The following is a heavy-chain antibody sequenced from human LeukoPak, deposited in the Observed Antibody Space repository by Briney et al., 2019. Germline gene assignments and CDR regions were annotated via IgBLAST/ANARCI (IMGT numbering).Heavy chain of an antibody. J-gene: IGHJ4*02. V-gene: IGHV4-28*01. CDR1: GYSITSSSW. Sequence: SDTLSLTCAVSGYSITSSSWWGWIRQPPGKGLEWIGYIYHSGTTYYNPSLQSRVTMSVDTSKNQFSLKLSSVTAVDTAVYYCARKENVYYYFDYWGQGTLVTVSS. D-gene: IGHD3-10*01. CDR2: IYHSGTT. CDR3: ARKENVYYYFDY.